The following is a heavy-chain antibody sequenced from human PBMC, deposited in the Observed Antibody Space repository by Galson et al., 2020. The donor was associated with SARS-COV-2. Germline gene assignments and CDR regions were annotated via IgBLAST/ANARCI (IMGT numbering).Heavy chain of an antibody. CDR3: AREHDDMSSSAYDY. V-gene: IGHV1-46*01. Sequence: ASVKVSCQASGYTFTNYYIHWVRRAPGQGLEWMGVITPHGDSTLYAQKFQGRVTMTWDTSTTTVYMELGGLRSDDTAVYYCAREHDDMSSSAYDYWGQGTLVTVSA. CDR1: GYTFTNYY. CDR2: ITPHGDST. D-gene: IGHD3-22*01. J-gene: IGHJ4*02.